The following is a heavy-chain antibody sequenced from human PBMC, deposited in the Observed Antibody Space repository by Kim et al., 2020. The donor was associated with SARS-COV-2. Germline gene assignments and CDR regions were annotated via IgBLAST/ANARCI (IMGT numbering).Heavy chain of an antibody. Sequence: ASVKVSCKASGYTFSDYYIHWVRQAPGQGLEWMGRINSNDAAASYSQDFQGRVTVTRDTSVRTAYMELSSLTSDDTAIFFCARESASSGVLDYWGQGTLV. CDR3: ARESASSGVLDY. D-gene: IGHD6-13*01. CDR1: GYTFSDYY. J-gene: IGHJ4*02. CDR2: INSNDAAA. V-gene: IGHV1-2*06.